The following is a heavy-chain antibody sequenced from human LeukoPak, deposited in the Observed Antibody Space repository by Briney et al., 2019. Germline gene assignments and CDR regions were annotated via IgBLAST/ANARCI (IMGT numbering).Heavy chain of an antibody. CDR2: IYGGGVT. Sequence: PSETLSLTCTVSGGSISSFHWNWLRQSPGRGLEWIGYIYGGGVTNYNPSLRFRVTMSIDTSKNKLSLNLKSVTAEDTAVYYCARSVGINWSYFFDYWVQGTLVTVSS. V-gene: IGHV4-59*01. J-gene: IGHJ4*02. CDR1: GGSISSFH. CDR3: ARSVGINWSYFFDY. D-gene: IGHD1-1*01.